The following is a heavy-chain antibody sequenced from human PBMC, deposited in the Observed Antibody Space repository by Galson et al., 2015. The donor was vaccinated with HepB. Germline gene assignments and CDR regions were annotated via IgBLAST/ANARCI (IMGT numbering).Heavy chain of an antibody. J-gene: IGHJ6*03. Sequence: SVKASCKASGGTFSSYAIIWVRQAPGQGLEWMGGIIPIFGTANYAQKFQGRVPITADESTSTAYMELSSLRSEDTAVYYCARGPVTNNYYYYYYMDVWGKGTTVTVSS. CDR1: GGTFSSYA. D-gene: IGHD4-11*01. V-gene: IGHV1-69*13. CDR2: IIPIFGTA. CDR3: ARGPVTNNYYYYYYMDV.